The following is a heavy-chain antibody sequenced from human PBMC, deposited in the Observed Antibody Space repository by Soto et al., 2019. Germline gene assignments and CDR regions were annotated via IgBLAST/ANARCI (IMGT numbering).Heavy chain of an antibody. J-gene: IGHJ4*02. V-gene: IGHV1-8*01. D-gene: IGHD3-10*01. CDR3: ARGRASGSYYLLDY. CDR2: INPNSGNI. Sequence: GASVKVSCKASGNTFTSYDINWVRQATGHGLEWMGWINPNSGNIGYAQKFQGRVTMTRDTAIRTAYIEVSRLRSDDTAVYYCARGRASGSYYLLDYWDQGTLLTVSS. CDR1: GNTFTSYD.